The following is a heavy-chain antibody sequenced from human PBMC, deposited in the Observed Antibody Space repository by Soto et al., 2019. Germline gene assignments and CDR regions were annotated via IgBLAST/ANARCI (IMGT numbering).Heavy chain of an antibody. CDR2: ISWNSGSI. V-gene: IGHV3-9*01. Sequence: EVQLVESGGGLVQPGRSLRLSCAASGFTFDDDAMHWVRQAPGKGLEWVSGISWNSGSIGYADSVKGRFTISRDNAKNSLYLQMNSLRAEDTALYYCAKDMAAFDIWGQGTMVTVSS. CDR1: GFTFDDDA. J-gene: IGHJ3*02. CDR3: AKDMAAFDI.